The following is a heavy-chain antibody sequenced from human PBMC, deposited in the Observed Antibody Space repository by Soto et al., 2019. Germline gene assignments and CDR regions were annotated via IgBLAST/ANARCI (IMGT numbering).Heavy chain of an antibody. J-gene: IGHJ3*02. Sequence: ASVKVSCKASGYTFTSYAIDWVRQAPGQGLEWMGWINPNSGGTNYAQKFQGWVTMTRDTSISTAYMELSRLRSDDTAVYYRARVPRSGSYFGAFDIWGQGTMVTVSS. CDR1: GYTFTSYA. CDR3: ARVPRSGSYFGAFDI. V-gene: IGHV1-2*04. CDR2: INPNSGGT. D-gene: IGHD1-26*01.